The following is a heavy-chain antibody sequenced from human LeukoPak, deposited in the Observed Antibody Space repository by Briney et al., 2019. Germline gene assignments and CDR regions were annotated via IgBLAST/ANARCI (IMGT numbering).Heavy chain of an antibody. J-gene: IGHJ5*02. CDR1: SGSISSYY. D-gene: IGHD6-13*01. CDR2: IYTSGST. V-gene: IGHV4-4*09. Sequence: PSETLSLTCTVSSGSISSYYWSWIRQPPGKGLEWIGYIYTSGSTNYNPSLKSRVTISVDTSKNQFSLKLSSVTAADTTVYYCARHRRYSSSWSVDPWGQGTLVTVSS. CDR3: ARHRRYSSSWSVDP.